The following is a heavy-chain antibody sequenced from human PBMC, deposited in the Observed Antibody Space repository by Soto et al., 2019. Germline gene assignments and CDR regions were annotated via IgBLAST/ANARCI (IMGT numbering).Heavy chain of an antibody. Sequence: KTSETLSLTCTVSGGSISSYYWSWIRQPPGKGLEWIGYIYYSGSTNYNPSLKSRVTISVDTSKNQFSLKLSSVTAADTAVYYCARGYGSGSYPHDYWGQGTLVTVS. D-gene: IGHD3-10*01. CDR2: IYYSGST. V-gene: IGHV4-59*01. CDR3: ARGYGSGSYPHDY. CDR1: GGSISSYY. J-gene: IGHJ4*02.